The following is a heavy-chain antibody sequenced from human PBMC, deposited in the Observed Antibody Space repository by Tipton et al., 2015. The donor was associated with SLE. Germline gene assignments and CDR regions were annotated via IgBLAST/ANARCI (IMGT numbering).Heavy chain of an antibody. CDR3: AREPPQGHAFDI. J-gene: IGHJ3*02. CDR2: ISYDGSNN. Sequence: SLRLSCAASGFTFSSYAMHWVRQAPGKGLEWVAVISYDGSNNYYADSVKGRFTISRDNPKNTLYLQMNSLRAEDTAVYYCAREPPQGHAFDIWGQGTMVTVSS. CDR1: GFTFSSYA. V-gene: IGHV3-30-3*01.